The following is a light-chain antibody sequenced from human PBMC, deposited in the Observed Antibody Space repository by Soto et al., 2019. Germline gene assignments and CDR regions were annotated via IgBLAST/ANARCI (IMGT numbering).Light chain of an antibody. CDR3: QQYVFYRGT. CDR2: GAS. CDR1: QNVNSN. J-gene: IGKJ1*01. Sequence: EIVMTQSPATLSVSPGERATLSCRASQNVNSNLAWYQQKPGQAPRLLIYGASTRDTGVPARFSGSGSGTEFTLTITSLQPDDFATYYCQQYVFYRGTFGQGTKVDIK. V-gene: IGKV3-15*01.